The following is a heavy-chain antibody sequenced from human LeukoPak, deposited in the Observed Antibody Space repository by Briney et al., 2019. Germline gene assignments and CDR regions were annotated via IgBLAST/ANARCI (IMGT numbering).Heavy chain of an antibody. Sequence: GASVKVSCKASGGTFSSYAISWVRQAPGQGLEWMGGIIPIFGTANYAQKFQGRVTITADESTSTAYMELSSLRSEDTAVYYCARGGDPYSSGWYFDYWGQGTLVTVSS. CDR1: GGTFSSYA. CDR2: IIPIFGTA. V-gene: IGHV1-69*13. J-gene: IGHJ4*02. CDR3: ARGGDPYSSGWYFDY. D-gene: IGHD6-19*01.